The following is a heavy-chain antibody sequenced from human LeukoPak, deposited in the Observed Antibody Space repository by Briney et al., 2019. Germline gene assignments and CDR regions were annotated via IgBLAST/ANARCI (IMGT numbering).Heavy chain of an antibody. CDR2: INPSGGST. CDR1: GYTFTSYY. V-gene: IGHV1-46*01. CDR3: ARVFSGWAPDY. Sequence: ASVKVSCKASGYTFTSYYMHWVRQAPGQGLEWMGIINPSGGSTSYAQKFQGRVTMTRDMSTSTVYMELSSLRSEDMAVYYCARVFSGWAPDYWGQGTLVTVSS. J-gene: IGHJ4*02. D-gene: IGHD6-19*01.